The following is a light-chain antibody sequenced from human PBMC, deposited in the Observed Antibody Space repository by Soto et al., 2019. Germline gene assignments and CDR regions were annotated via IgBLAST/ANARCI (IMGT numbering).Light chain of an antibody. CDR1: RSDVGAYNY. CDR3: CSYAGGYTHYV. V-gene: IGLV2-11*01. CDR2: DVS. J-gene: IGLJ1*01. Sequence: SVLTQPPSVYGSPGQSVTISYNGTRSDVGAYNYVSWYQQHPGKAPKLMICDVSQRPSGVPDRFSGSKSGNTASLTISGLQSEGEADYFCCSYAGGYTHYVFGSGTNVTV.